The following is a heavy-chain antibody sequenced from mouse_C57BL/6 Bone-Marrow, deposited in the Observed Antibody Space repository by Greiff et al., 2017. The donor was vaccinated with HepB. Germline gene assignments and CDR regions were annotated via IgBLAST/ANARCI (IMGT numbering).Heavy chain of an antibody. D-gene: IGHD1-1*01. Sequence: VQLQQPGAELVKPGASVKLSCKASGYTFTSYWMQWVKQRPGQGLEWIGEIDPSDSYTNYNQKFKGKATLTVDTSSSTAYMQLSSLTSEDSAVYYCARITTYWGQGTTLTVSS. CDR1: GYTFTSYW. CDR3: ARITTY. V-gene: IGHV1-50*01. CDR2: IDPSDSYT. J-gene: IGHJ2*01.